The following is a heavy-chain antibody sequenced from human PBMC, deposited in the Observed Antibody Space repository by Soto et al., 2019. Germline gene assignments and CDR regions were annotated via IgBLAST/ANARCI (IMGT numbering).Heavy chain of an antibody. CDR3: ARDLTGYYPKVGWFDP. Sequence: PSETLSLTCTVSGGSISSSSYYWGWIRQPPGKGLEWIGSIYYSGSTYYNPSLKSRVTISVDTSKNQFSLKLSSVTAADTAVYYCARDLTGYYPKVGWFDPWGQGTLVTVSS. D-gene: IGHD3-9*01. CDR2: IYYSGST. J-gene: IGHJ5*02. V-gene: IGHV4-39*01. CDR1: GGSISSSSYY.